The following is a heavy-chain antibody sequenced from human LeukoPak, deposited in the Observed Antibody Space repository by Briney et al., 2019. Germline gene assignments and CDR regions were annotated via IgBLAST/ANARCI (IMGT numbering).Heavy chain of an antibody. J-gene: IGHJ5*02. Sequence: PSETLSLTCTVSGGSISHYYWSWIRQPPGKGLEWIGYIYYSGSTNYNPSLKSRVTISVDTSKNQFSLKLSSVTAADTAVYYCARESKDYGDYGFDPWGQGTLVNVSS. CDR3: ARESKDYGDYGFDP. CDR1: GGSISHYY. V-gene: IGHV4-59*01. D-gene: IGHD4-17*01. CDR2: IYYSGST.